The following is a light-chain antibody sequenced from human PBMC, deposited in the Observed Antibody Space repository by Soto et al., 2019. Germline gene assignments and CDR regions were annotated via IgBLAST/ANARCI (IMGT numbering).Light chain of an antibody. CDR3: QQFNSYPR. CDR1: QGISSA. Sequence: AIQLTQSPSSLSASVGDRVTITCRASQGISSALAWYQQKPGKAPKLLIYDASSLESGVPSRFSGSGSGTDFTLTISSLQPEAFATDYCQQFNSYPRFGGGTKVEIK. J-gene: IGKJ4*01. CDR2: DAS. V-gene: IGKV1-13*02.